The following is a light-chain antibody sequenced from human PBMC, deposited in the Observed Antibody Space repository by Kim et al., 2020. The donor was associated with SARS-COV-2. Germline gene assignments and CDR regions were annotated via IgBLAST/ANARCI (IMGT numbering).Light chain of an antibody. CDR1: QAISNY. J-gene: IGKJ2*01. V-gene: IGKV1-39*01. CDR3: QQSYSVPHT. Sequence: DIQMTQSPSSLSSSVGDRVTLTCRASQAISNYLNWYQQEPEKAPKLLIYAASSLQSGVAPRFSGSRSGTDFTLTISSLQPEDSATYYCQQSYSVPHTFGQGTKLEI. CDR2: AAS.